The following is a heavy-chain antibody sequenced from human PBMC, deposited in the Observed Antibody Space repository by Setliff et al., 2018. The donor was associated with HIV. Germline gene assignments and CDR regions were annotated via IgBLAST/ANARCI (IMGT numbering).Heavy chain of an antibody. V-gene: IGHV1-2*02. CDR3: ARAAGLWFGEPFDY. Sequence: ASVKVSCKASGYTFTGYYMHWVRQAPGQGLEWMGWVNPKNGDTSYAQKLQGRVTMASDTSINTSYMELSSLRSDDTAIYYCARAAGLWFGEPFDYWGQGSLVTVSS. CDR1: GYTFTGYY. D-gene: IGHD3-10*01. J-gene: IGHJ4*02. CDR2: VNPKNGDT.